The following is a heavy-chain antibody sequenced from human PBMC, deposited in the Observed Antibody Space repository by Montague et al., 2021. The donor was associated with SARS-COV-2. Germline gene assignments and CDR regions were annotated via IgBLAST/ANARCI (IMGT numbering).Heavy chain of an antibody. Sequence: SLRLSCEASGFTFSSYAMHWVRQAPGKGLEWVAVISYDGSNKYYXDSXKGRFTISRDNSKNTLYLQLNTLRAEDTAVYYCARPFGGSYYSGFDYWGQGTLVTVSS. CDR3: ARPFGGSYYSGFDY. J-gene: IGHJ4*02. D-gene: IGHD1-26*01. V-gene: IGHV3-30*04. CDR1: GFTFSSYA. CDR2: ISYDGSNK.